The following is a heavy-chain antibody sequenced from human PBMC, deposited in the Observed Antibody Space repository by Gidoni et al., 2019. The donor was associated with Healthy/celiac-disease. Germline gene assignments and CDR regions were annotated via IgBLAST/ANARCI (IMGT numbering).Heavy chain of an antibody. CDR2: IIPIFGTA. V-gene: IGHV1-69*01. J-gene: IGHJ4*02. CDR1: GGTFSSYA. D-gene: IGHD2-2*01. CDR3: ARDTGYCSSTSCYLDY. Sequence: QVQLVPSGAEVKKPGSSVKVSCKASGGTFSSYAISWVRQSPGQGLEWMGGIIPIFGTANYAQKFQGRVTITADESTSTAYMELSSLRSEDTAVYYCARDTGYCSSTSCYLDYWGQGTLVTVSS.